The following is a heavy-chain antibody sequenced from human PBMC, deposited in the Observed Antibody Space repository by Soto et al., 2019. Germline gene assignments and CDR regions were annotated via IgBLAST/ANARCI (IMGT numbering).Heavy chain of an antibody. V-gene: IGHV1-18*01. Sequence: GASVKVSCKASGYTFTSYGISWVRQAPGQGFEWMGWISAYNGNTNYAQKLQGRVTMTTDTSTSTAYMELRSLRSEDTAVYYCASYDFWSGLDPIVSGYYMDVWGKGTTVTVSS. CDR1: GYTFTSYG. J-gene: IGHJ6*03. CDR2: ISAYNGNT. D-gene: IGHD3-3*01. CDR3: ASYDFWSGLDPIVSGYYMDV.